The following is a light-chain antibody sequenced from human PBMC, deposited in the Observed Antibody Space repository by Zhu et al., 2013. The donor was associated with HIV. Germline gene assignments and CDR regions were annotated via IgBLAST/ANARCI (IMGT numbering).Light chain of an antibody. CDR2: EVT. CDR3: SSYTNTSIVV. J-gene: IGLJ2*01. V-gene: IGLV2-14*02. CDR1: SSDVGSYNL. Sequence: QSVLTQPPSVSAAPGHKVTISCTGTSSDVGSYNLVSWYQQHPDKAPKLMIYEVTNRPSGVSNRFSGSKSGYTASLTISGLQAEDESDYYCSSYTNTSIVVFGGGTKLTVL.